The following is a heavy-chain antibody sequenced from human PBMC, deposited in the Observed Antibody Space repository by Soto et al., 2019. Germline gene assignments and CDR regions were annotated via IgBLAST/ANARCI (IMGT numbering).Heavy chain of an antibody. D-gene: IGHD2-2*01. CDR1: GFTFSNYA. Sequence: GGSLRLSCAASGFTFSNYAMSRVRQAPGKGLEWVSLIGESGTPTYYADSVKGRFTISRDNSGNTLFLEMYSLRAEDTAVYYCARYIPGVRYYGMDVWGQGTTVTVSS. V-gene: IGHV3-23*01. CDR2: IGESGTPT. CDR3: ARYIPGVRYYGMDV. J-gene: IGHJ6*02.